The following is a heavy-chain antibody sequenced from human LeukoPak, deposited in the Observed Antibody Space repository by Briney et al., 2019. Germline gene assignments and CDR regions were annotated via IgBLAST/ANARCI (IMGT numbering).Heavy chain of an antibody. V-gene: IGHV3-30*12. CDR1: GFTFSSYG. CDR2: ISYDGSNK. D-gene: IGHD2-2*01. Sequence: GGSLRLSCAASGFTFSSYGMHWVRQAPGKGLEWVAVISYDGSNKYYADSVKGRFTISRDNSKNTLYLQMNSLRAEDTAVYYCAKGGYCSSTSCYPCDYWGQGTLVTVSS. J-gene: IGHJ4*02. CDR3: AKGGYCSSTSCYPCDY.